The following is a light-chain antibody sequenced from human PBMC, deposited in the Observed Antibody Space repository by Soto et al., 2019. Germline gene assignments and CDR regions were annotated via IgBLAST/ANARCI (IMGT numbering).Light chain of an antibody. Sequence: EIVLTQSLATLSLSPGERATLSCRASQSVSSYLAWYQQKPGQAPRLLIYDTSNRAPGIPARFSGSGSGTDFTLTISSLEPEDFAVYFCQQRTKFLWTFGQGTKVDI. CDR3: QQRTKFLWT. CDR1: QSVSSY. CDR2: DTS. V-gene: IGKV3-11*01. J-gene: IGKJ1*01.